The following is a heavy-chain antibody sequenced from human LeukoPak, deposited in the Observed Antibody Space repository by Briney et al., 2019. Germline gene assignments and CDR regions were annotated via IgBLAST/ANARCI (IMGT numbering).Heavy chain of an antibody. CDR2: IGTAGDT. D-gene: IGHD2-2*03. CDR3: AKDRLDIVIVPAAPYFDY. V-gene: IGHV3-13*01. CDR1: GFTFSSYD. Sequence: GGSLRLSCAASGFTFSSYDMHWVRQATGKGLEWVSAIGTAGDTYYPGSVKGRFTISRENSKNTLYLQMNSLRAEDTAVYYCAKDRLDIVIVPAAPYFDYWGQGTLVTVSS. J-gene: IGHJ4*02.